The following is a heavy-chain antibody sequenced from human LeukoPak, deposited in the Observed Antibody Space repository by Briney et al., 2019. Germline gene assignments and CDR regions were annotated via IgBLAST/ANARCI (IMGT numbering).Heavy chain of an antibody. CDR2: IIPIFGTA. CDR1: GGTFSSYA. Sequence: SVKVSCKASGGTFSSYAISWVRQAPGQGLEWMGGIIPIFGTANYAQKFQGRVTITADESTSTAYMELSSLRSEDTAVYYCAQSLGYCSSTSCYKYFDYWGQGTLVTVSS. D-gene: IGHD2-2*02. CDR3: AQSLGYCSSTSCYKYFDY. J-gene: IGHJ4*02. V-gene: IGHV1-69*13.